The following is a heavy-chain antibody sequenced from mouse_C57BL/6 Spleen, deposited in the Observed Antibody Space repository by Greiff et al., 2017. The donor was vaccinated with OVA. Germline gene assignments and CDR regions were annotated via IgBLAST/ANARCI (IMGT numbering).Heavy chain of an antibody. CDR3: ARVETGFYAMDY. V-gene: IGHV5-16*01. Sequence: EVQLVESEGGLVQPGSSMKLSCTASGFTFSDYYMAWVRQVPEKGLEWVANINYDGSSTYYLDSLKSRFIISRDNAKNILYLQMSSLKSEDTATYYCARVETGFYAMDYWGQGTSVTVSS. D-gene: IGHD4-1*01. CDR2: INYDGSST. J-gene: IGHJ4*01. CDR1: GFTFSDYY.